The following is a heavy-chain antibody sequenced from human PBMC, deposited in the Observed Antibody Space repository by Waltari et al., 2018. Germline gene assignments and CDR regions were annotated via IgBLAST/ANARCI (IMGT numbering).Heavy chain of an antibody. CDR3: ARGRRRVATGYFDY. J-gene: IGHJ4*02. Sequence: QVQLQQWGAGLLKPSETLSLTCAVYGGSFSGYYWSWIRQPPGKGLEWIGEINHSGSTNYNPSLKSRVTISVDTSKNQFSLKLSSVTAADTAVYYCARGRRRVATGYFDYWGQGTLVTVSS. D-gene: IGHD5-12*01. V-gene: IGHV4-34*01. CDR2: INHSGST. CDR1: GGSFSGYY.